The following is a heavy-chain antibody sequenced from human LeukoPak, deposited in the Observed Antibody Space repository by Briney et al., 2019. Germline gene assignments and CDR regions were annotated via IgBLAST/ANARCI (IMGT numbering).Heavy chain of an antibody. D-gene: IGHD3-22*01. V-gene: IGHV4-39*07. CDR2: IYYSGST. J-gene: IGHJ4*02. CDR3: ARARAPDSSGYY. CDR1: GGSISSSSYY. Sequence: SETLSLTCIVSGGSISSSSYYWGWIRQPPGKGLEWIGSIYYSGSTYYNPSLKSRVTISVDTSKNQFSLKLSSVTAADTAVYYCARARAPDSSGYYWGQGTLVTVSS.